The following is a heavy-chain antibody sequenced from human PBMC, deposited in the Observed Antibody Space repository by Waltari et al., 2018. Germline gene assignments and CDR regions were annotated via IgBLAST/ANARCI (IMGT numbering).Heavy chain of an antibody. D-gene: IGHD1-26*01. V-gene: IGHV4-39*01. CDR1: GGSLNRRDSL. Sequence: QLQLQESGPGLVKPSETLSLTCPVSGGSLNRRDSLWGWVRQPPTKGLEWIGTIYYVGTTYYNPSLRSRVTVALDASQNQFSLRLTSVTAADTAVYYCARLSLYYGGREVDWGQGTLVTASS. CDR3: ARLSLYYGGREVD. CDR2: IYYVGTT. J-gene: IGHJ4*02.